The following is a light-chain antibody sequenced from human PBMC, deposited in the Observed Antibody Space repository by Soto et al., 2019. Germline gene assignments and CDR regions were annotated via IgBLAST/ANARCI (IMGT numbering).Light chain of an antibody. J-gene: IGKJ2*01. CDR1: QSLVHSDGNTY. V-gene: IGKV2-24*01. CDR3: MQAPHYRPYT. Sequence: DIVLTQTPLSSPVTLGQPASISCRSSQSLVHSDGNTYLSWFHQRPGQPPRLLIDKVSNRFSGVPDRSTRSGAGTYFTLKISRVQAEDVGLYFCMQAPHYRPYTFGQGTKLEIK. CDR2: KVS.